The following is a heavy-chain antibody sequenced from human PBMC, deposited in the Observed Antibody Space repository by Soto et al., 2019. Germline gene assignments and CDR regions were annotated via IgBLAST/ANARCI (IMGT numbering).Heavy chain of an antibody. J-gene: IGHJ4*02. CDR2: ISYDGSNK. V-gene: IGHV3-30*03. Sequence: GGSLRRCCAASGFTFSHYVIHWVRQAPGKGLEWLAVISYDGSNKHYADSVNGRFTVSRDNSKNTLYLQMNSLRAEDTAVYFCARYSGKYQGPIDYWGQGTLVTVSS. CDR3: ARYSGKYQGPIDY. CDR1: GFTFSHYV. D-gene: IGHD1-26*01.